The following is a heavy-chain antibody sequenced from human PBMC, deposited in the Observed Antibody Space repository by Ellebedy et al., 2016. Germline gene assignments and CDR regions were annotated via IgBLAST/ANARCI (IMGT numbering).Heavy chain of an antibody. CDR1: GFTFSDYH. D-gene: IGHD1-26*01. Sequence: GESLKISCAASGFTFSDYHMDWVRQAPGKGLEWVGRIRQKSRGYSTEYAASVKGRFTISREDSKNSLYLQMDSLKTEDTAVYYCGASAIGNIFDYWGQGALVAVSS. CDR2: IRQKSRGYST. J-gene: IGHJ4*02. CDR3: GASAIGNIFDY. V-gene: IGHV3-72*01.